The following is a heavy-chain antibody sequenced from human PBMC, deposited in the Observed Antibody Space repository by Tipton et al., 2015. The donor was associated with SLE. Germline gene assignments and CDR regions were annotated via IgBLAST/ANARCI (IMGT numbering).Heavy chain of an antibody. Sequence: TLSLSCTVSGGSISSYYWSWFRQPPGKGLEWIGYIYTSGSTNYNPPLKSRVTISVETSKNQFSLKLSSVTAADTAVYYCARAGDSSGDAFDIWGQGTMVTVSS. V-gene: IGHV4-4*08. J-gene: IGHJ3*02. CDR3: ARAGDSSGDAFDI. D-gene: IGHD6-19*01. CDR2: IYTSGST. CDR1: GGSISSYY.